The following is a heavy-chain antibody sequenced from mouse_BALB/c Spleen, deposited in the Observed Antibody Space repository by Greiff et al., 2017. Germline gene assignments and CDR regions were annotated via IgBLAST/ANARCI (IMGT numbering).Heavy chain of an antibody. CDR1: GYTFTSYD. V-gene: IGHV1-85*01. CDR3: ARSYYGSSYFDY. CDR2: IFPGDGST. Sequence: QVQLQQSGAELVKPGASVKLSCKASGYTFTSYDINWVRQRPEQGLEWIGWIFPGDGSTKYNEKFKSKATLTVDKSSSTAYMQLSSLTSEDSAVYYCARSYYGSSYFDYWGQGTTLTVSS. J-gene: IGHJ2*01. D-gene: IGHD1-1*01.